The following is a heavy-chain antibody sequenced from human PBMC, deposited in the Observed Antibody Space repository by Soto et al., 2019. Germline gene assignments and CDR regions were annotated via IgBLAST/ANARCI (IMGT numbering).Heavy chain of an antibody. CDR1: GFTFTRYS. V-gene: IGHV3-21*06. J-gene: IGHJ4*02. CDR3: ARESEDLTSNFDY. CDR2: ISSTTNHI. Sequence: GSLRLSCAASGFTFTRYSINFFRHSPCKWLEWVSSISSTTNHIYYRDSMKGRFTISRDNAKNSLYLEMNSMRAEDTAVYYCARESEDLTSNFDYWGQGTLVTVSS.